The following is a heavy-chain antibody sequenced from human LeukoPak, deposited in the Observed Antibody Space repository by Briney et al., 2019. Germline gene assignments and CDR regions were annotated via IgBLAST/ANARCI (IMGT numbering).Heavy chain of an antibody. CDR2: ISAYNGNT. CDR1: GYTFTSYG. D-gene: IGHD6-13*01. V-gene: IGHV1-18*01. Sequence: ASVKVSCKASGYTFTSYGISWVRQAPGQGLEWMGWISAYNGNTNYAQKLQGRVTMTTDTSTSTAYMELRSLRSDDTAVYYCARDSSSSWYGPIDYWGQGTLVTVSS. J-gene: IGHJ4*02. CDR3: ARDSSSSWYGPIDY.